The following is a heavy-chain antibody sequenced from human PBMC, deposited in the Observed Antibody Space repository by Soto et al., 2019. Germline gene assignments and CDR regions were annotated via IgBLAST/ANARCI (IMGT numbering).Heavy chain of an antibody. Sequence: ASVKVSCKASGYTFTGYYMHWVRQAPGQGLEWMGWINPNSGGTNYAQKFQGWVTMTRDTSISTAYMELSRLRSDDTAVYYCARDRDNWNYEFDYWGQGTLVTVSS. CDR1: GYTFTGYY. D-gene: IGHD1-7*01. CDR3: ARDRDNWNYEFDY. J-gene: IGHJ4*02. CDR2: INPNSGGT. V-gene: IGHV1-2*04.